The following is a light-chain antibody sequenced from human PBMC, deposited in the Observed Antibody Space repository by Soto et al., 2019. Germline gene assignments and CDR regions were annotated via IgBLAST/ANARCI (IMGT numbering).Light chain of an antibody. CDR2: GVS. CDR1: RSVTRN. CDR3: QQSYDWPYT. J-gene: IGKJ2*01. V-gene: IGKV3-15*01. Sequence: EIVMTQSPATLSVSPGEGATLSCRASRSVTRNLAWYQQYPGQAPRLLIYGVSTRATGIPARFSGGGSGTAFTLTISSLQSEDFAVYYCQQSYDWPYTFDQGTKLEIK.